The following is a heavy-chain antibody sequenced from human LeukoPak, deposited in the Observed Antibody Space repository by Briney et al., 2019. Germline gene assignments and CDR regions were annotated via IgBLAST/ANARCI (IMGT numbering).Heavy chain of an antibody. V-gene: IGHV1-18*01. D-gene: IGHD2-15*01. J-gene: IGHJ6*03. Sequence: ASVKVSFKASGYTFTSYGISWVRQAPGQGLEWMGWISAYNGNTNYAQKLQGRVTMTTDTSTSTAYMELRSLRSDDTAVYYCASSDMANYYYYYMDVWGKGTTVTVSS. CDR3: ASSDMANYYYYYMDV. CDR2: ISAYNGNT. CDR1: GYTFTSYG.